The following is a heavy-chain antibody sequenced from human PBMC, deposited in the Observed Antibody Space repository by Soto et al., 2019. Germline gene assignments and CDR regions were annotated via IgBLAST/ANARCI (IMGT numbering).Heavy chain of an antibody. CDR3: ARFAKEENPKLESWYAFDF. CDR1: GGYIRSGGYF. CDR2: IYYRGGT. J-gene: IGHJ4*02. Sequence: VQLQESGPGLVKPSQTLSLTCTVSGGYIRSGGYFWSWVRQQPGKGLEWIGHIYYRGGTSYNPSLECRVAMSVDTSKNEFTLKVNSVTAADTAIYYCARFAKEENPKLESWYAFDFWGRGTLVTVSS. D-gene: IGHD6-13*01. V-gene: IGHV4-31*03.